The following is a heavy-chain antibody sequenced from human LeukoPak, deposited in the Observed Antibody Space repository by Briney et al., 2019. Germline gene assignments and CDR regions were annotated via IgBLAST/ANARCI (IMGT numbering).Heavy chain of an antibody. Sequence: GGSLRLSCAASGFTFSSYEMNWVRQAPGKGLEWVSYISSSGSTIYYADSVKGRFTISRDNAKNSLYLQMNSLRAEDTAVYYCARDGPLYDFWSGYLSYYYYYMDVWGKGTTVTVSS. CDR3: ARDGPLYDFWSGYLSYYYYYMDV. J-gene: IGHJ6*03. CDR2: ISSSGSTI. D-gene: IGHD3-3*01. CDR1: GFTFSSYE. V-gene: IGHV3-48*03.